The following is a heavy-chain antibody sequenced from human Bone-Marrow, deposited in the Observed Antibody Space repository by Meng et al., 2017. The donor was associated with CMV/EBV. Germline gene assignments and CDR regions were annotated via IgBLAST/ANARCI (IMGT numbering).Heavy chain of an antibody. CDR3: ARDLRAVRITMIVEPSPAEPFDY. Sequence: GSLRLSCTVSGGSIISSSYYWGWIRQPPGKGLEWIGYIYYSGSTNYNPSLKSRVTISVDTSKNQFSLKLSSVTAADTAVYYCARDLRAVRITMIVEPSPAEPFDYWGQGTLVTVSS. CDR1: GGSIISSSYY. CDR2: IYYSGST. V-gene: IGHV4-61*05. D-gene: IGHD3-22*01. J-gene: IGHJ4*02.